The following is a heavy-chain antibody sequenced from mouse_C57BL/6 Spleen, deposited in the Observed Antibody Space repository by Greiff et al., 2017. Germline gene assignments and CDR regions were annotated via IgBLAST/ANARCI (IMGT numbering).Heavy chain of an antibody. CDR3: AIQSNQTDGY. CDR2: IYPGDGDT. D-gene: IGHD2-5*01. V-gene: IGHV1-82*01. CDR1: GYAFSSSW. Sequence: QVQLKQSGPELVKPGASVKISCKASGYAFSSSWMNWVKQRHGKGLEWIGRIYPGDGDTNYNGKFKGKATLTADKSSSTAYMQLSRRTSESSAVYICAIQSNQTDGYWGQGTSVTVSA. J-gene: IGHJ4*01.